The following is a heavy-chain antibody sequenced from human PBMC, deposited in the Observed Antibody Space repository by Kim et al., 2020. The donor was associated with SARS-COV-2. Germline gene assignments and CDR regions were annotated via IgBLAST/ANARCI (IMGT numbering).Heavy chain of an antibody. Sequence: NPSLKSRVTISVDTSKNQFSLKLSSVTAADTAVYYCARDVDTATGSGMDVWGQGTTVTVSS. CDR3: ARDVDTATGSGMDV. J-gene: IGHJ6*02. D-gene: IGHD5-18*01. V-gene: IGHV4-34*01.